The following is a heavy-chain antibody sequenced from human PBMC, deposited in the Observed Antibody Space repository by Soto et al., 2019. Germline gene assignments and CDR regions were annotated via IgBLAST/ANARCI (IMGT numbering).Heavy chain of an antibody. V-gene: IGHV1-46*01. D-gene: IGHD2-8*02. J-gene: IGHJ4*02. CDR3: ARDPRGYCTGGRCRKLDY. Sequence: QVQLVQSGAEAKKPGASVTVSCKASGYTFTSYHMHWVRQAPGEGPEWMGRMNPRDGSTAYAQKFQGRVTMTRDTATSTAYMEISSLTSGDTAVYYCARDPRGYCTGGRCRKLDYWGQGTLVTVSS. CDR1: GYTFTSYH. CDR2: MNPRDGST.